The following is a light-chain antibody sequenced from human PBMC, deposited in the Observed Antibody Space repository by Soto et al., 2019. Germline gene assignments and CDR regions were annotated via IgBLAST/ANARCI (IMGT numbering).Light chain of an antibody. CDR3: QQYNNWPRT. CDR2: GES. Sequence: VLTQSPATLSLSPGDSATLSCRASQSVSSNLAWYQQKTGQAPRLLIYGESTRATGIPDRLSGSGSGTELNLTISSLQSEDFAVYHCQQYNNWPRTCGQGTKVDIK. J-gene: IGKJ1*01. CDR1: QSVSSN. V-gene: IGKV3-15*01.